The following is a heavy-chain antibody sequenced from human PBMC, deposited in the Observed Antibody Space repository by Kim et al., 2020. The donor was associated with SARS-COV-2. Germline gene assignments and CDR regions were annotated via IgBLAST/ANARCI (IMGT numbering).Heavy chain of an antibody. Sequence: SVKVSCKASGGTFSSYAISWVRQAPGQGLEWMGGIIPIFCTANYAQKFQGRVTITADESTSTAYMELSSLRSEDTAVYYCATRGDSSGYYSKDAFDIWGQGTMVTVSS. V-gene: IGHV1-69*13. D-gene: IGHD3-22*01. J-gene: IGHJ3*02. CDR3: ATRGDSSGYYSKDAFDI. CDR2: IIPIFCTA. CDR1: GGTFSSYA.